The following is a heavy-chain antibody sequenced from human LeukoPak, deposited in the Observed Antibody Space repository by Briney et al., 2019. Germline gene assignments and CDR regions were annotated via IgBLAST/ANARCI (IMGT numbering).Heavy chain of an antibody. J-gene: IGHJ5*02. CDR1: GYTFTGYY. CDR2: INPNSGGT. CDR3: ARDSRTGINWFDP. D-gene: IGHD1-1*01. Sequence: ASVKVSCKASGYTFTGYYMHWVRQAPGQGLEWMGWINPNSGGTNYAQKFQGRVTMTTDTSTSTAYMELRSLRSDDTAVYYCARDSRTGINWFDPWGQGTLVTVSS. V-gene: IGHV1-2*02.